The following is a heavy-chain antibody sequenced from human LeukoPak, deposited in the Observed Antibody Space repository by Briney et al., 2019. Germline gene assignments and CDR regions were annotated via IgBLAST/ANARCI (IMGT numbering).Heavy chain of an antibody. V-gene: IGHV3-74*01. J-gene: IGHJ3*02. Sequence: GGSLRLSCAASGFTFSSYWMHWVRQAPGKGLVWVSRINSDGSSTSYADSVKGRFTISRDNAKNTLYLQMNSLRAEDTAVYYCARVHLGMGRPADAFDIWGQGTMVTVSS. D-gene: IGHD6-13*01. CDR1: GFTFSSYW. CDR2: INSDGSST. CDR3: ARVHLGMGRPADAFDI.